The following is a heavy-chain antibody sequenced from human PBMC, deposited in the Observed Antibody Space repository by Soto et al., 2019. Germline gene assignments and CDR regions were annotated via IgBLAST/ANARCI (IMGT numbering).Heavy chain of an antibody. CDR1: GNSFTNYW. V-gene: IGHV5-51*01. D-gene: IGHD5-12*01. Sequence: PXEFLKISFKGSGNSFTNYWIGWVRQIPGKGLEWMGIIYPSDSDTRYSPSFQGQVTISADKSISTAYLKLSSVTAADTAVYYCARVRGRLWVATTYYFDYWGQGTLVTVSS. CDR3: ARVRGRLWVATTYYFDY. CDR2: IYPSDSDT. J-gene: IGHJ4*02.